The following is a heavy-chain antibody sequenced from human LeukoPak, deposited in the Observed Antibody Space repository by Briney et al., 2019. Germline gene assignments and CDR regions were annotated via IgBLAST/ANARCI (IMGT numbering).Heavy chain of an antibody. D-gene: IGHD2/OR15-2a*01. CDR1: GFTFSSYS. Sequence: GGSLRLSCAASGFTFSSYSMNWVRQAPGKGLEWVSYISSSSSTIYYADSVKGRFTISRDNAKNSLYLQVSSLRADDTAIYYCARDFYQRGDWGQGTLVTVSS. J-gene: IGHJ4*02. CDR3: ARDFYQRGD. V-gene: IGHV3-48*01. CDR2: ISSSSSTI.